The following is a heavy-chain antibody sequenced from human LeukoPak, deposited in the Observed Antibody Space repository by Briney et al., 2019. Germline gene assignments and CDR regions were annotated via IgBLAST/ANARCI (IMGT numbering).Heavy chain of an antibody. Sequence: SQTLSLTCTVSGGSISSGGYYWSWIRQHPGKGLEWIGYIYYSGSTYYNPSLKSRVTISVDTSKNQFSLKLSSVTAADTAVYYCARENAGYYYDSSGYCGPFDYWGQGTLVTVSS. V-gene: IGHV4-31*03. CDR3: ARENAGYYYDSSGYCGPFDY. CDR1: GGSISSGGYY. J-gene: IGHJ4*02. CDR2: IYYSGST. D-gene: IGHD3-22*01.